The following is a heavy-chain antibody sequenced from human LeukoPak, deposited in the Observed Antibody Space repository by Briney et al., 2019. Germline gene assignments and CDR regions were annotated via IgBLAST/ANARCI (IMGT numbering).Heavy chain of an antibody. Sequence: ASVKVSCKASAYTFNGYLIHWVRQAPGQGLEWMGWMNPNSGNTGYAQKFQGRVTMTRNTSISTAYMELSSLRSEDTAVYYCARGRGYSSSWYGDGSYYPYYFDYWGQGTLVTVSS. V-gene: IGHV1-8*02. D-gene: IGHD6-13*01. CDR3: ARGRGYSSSWYGDGSYYPYYFDY. J-gene: IGHJ4*02. CDR1: AYTFNGYL. CDR2: MNPNSGNT.